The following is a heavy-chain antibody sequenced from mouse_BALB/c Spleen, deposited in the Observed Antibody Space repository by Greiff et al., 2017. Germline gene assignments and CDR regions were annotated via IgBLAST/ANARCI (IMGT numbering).Heavy chain of an antibody. CDR3: ARLGLPMDY. J-gene: IGHJ4*01. CDR1: GFTFSSYT. CDR2: ISNGGGST. Sequence: DVKLVESGGGLVQPGGSLKLSCAASGFTFSSYTMSWVRQTPEKRLEWVAYISNGGGSTYYPDTVKGRFTISRDNAKNTLYLQMSSLKSEDTAMYYCARLGLPMDYWGQGTSVTVSS. V-gene: IGHV5-12-2*01. D-gene: IGHD2-1*01.